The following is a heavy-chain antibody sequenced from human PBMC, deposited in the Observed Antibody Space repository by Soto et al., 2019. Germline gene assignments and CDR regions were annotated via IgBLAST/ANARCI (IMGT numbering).Heavy chain of an antibody. CDR2: IIPIFGTA. D-gene: IGHD5-18*01. CDR1: GGTFSSYA. J-gene: IGHJ4*02. V-gene: IGHV1-69*12. CDR3: ARSVDGSSYGWIDY. Sequence: QVQLVQSGAEVKKPGSSVKVSCKASGGTFSSYAISWVRQAPGQGLEWMGGIIPIFGTANYAQKFQGRVTITADESTSTAYMELSSMRSEDTAVYYCARSVDGSSYGWIDYWGQGTLVTVAS.